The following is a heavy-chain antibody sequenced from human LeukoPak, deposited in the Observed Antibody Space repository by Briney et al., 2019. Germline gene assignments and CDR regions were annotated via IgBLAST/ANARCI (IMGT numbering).Heavy chain of an antibody. CDR1: GFTFSSYG. CDR3: AKGVDTAMVYYYYYYMDV. CDR2: ISGSGGST. J-gene: IGHJ6*03. V-gene: IGHV3-23*01. D-gene: IGHD5-18*01. Sequence: RPGGSLRLSCAASGFTFSSYGMSWVRQAPGKGLEWVSAISGSGGSTYYADSVKGRFTISRDNSKNTLYLQMNSLRAEDTAVYYCAKGVDTAMVYYYYYYMDVWGKGTTVTISS.